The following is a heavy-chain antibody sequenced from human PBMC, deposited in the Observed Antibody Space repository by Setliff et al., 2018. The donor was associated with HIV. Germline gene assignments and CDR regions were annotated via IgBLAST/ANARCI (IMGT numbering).Heavy chain of an antibody. CDR1: GYTFTSYY. V-gene: IGHV1-46*01. D-gene: IGHD3-16*01. CDR2: INPSGGST. Sequence: GASVKVSCKASGYTFTSYYMHWVRQAPGQGLEWMGIINPSGGSTSYAQKFQGRVTMTRDTSTSTAYMELTSLKSEDTAVYYCASSRRGSYAIDNWGQGTLVTVSS. J-gene: IGHJ4*02. CDR3: ASSRRGSYAIDN.